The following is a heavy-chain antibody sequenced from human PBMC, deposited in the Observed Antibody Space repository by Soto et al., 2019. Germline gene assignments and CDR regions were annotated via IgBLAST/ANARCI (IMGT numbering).Heavy chain of an antibody. CDR3: ARGPAKVEDIVRVPVRY. D-gene: IGHD2-8*02. CDR2: ISYDGINK. J-gene: IGHJ4*02. Sequence: QVQLVESGGGVVQPGRSQRLSCAASGFTFSDFTMYWVRQAPGKGLEWVALISYDGINKYYADSVKGRFTISRDNSKNTLYLQMNSLRAEDTAIFYCARGPAKVEDIVRVPVRYWGQGTLVTVSS. V-gene: IGHV3-30-3*01. CDR1: GFTFSDFT.